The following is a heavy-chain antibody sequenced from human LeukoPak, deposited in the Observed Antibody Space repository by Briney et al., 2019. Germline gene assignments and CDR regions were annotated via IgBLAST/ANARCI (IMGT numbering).Heavy chain of an antibody. J-gene: IGHJ6*03. D-gene: IGHD1-26*01. CDR3: ARDRIVGATDYYYYMDV. CDR2: IYHSGST. V-gene: IGHV4-30-2*01. CDR1: GGSISSGGYY. Sequence: PSQTLSLTCTVSGGSISSGGYYWSWIRQPPGKGLEWIGYIYHSGSTYYNPSLKSRVTISVDRSKNQFSLKLSSVTAADTAVYYCARDRIVGATDYYYYMDVWGKGTTVTVSS.